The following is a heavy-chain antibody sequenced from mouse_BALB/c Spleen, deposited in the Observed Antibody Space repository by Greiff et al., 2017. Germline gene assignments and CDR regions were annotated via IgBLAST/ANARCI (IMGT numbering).Heavy chain of an antibody. D-gene: IGHD4-1*01. J-gene: IGHJ4*01. V-gene: IGHV1-87*01. CDR1: GYTFTSYW. Sequence: VQLVESGAELARPGASVKLSCKASGYTFTSYWMQWVKQRPGQGLEWIGAIYPGDGDTRYTQKFKGKATLTADKSSSTAYMQLSSLASEDSAVYYCARSGTYYAMDYWGQGTSVTVSS. CDR3: ARSGTYYAMDY. CDR2: IYPGDGDT.